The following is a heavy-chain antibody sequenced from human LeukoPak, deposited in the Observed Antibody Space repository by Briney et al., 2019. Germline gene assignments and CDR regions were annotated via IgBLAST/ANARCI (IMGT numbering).Heavy chain of an antibody. J-gene: IGHJ6*02. D-gene: IGHD5-18*01. CDR2: INPNSGGT. Sequence: ASVKVSCKASGYTCTGYYMHWVRQAPGQGREWMVWINPNSGGTNYAQKFQGRVTMTRDTSISTAYMELSRLRSDDTAVYYCARVPWRGSSYGYGYGMDVWGQGTTVTVSS. V-gene: IGHV1-2*02. CDR3: ARVPWRGSSYGYGYGMDV. CDR1: GYTCTGYY.